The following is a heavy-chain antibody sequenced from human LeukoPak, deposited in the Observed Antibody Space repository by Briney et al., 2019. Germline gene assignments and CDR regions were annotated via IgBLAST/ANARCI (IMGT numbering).Heavy chain of an antibody. V-gene: IGHV1-46*01. CDR1: GGTFTSYY. CDR2: INPSGGST. J-gene: IGHJ4*02. D-gene: IGHD3-10*01. Sequence: ASVKVSCKASGGTFTSYYMHWVRQAPGQGLEWMGIINPSGGSTSYAQKFQGRVTMTRDTSTSTVYMELSSLRSEDTAVYYCARATRAVTVRGTFDYWGQGTLVTVSS. CDR3: ARATRAVTVRGTFDY.